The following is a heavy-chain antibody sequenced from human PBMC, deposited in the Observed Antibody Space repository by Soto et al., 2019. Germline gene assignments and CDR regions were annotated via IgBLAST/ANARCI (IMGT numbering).Heavy chain of an antibody. Sequence: ASVKVSCKASGGTFSSYGIDWVRQAPGQGLEWMGWISAYNGNTNYAQKLQGRVTMTTDTSTSTAYMELRSLRSDDTAVYYCASDGICSSTSCYWSYYYYGMDVWGQGTTVTVS. D-gene: IGHD2-2*01. J-gene: IGHJ6*02. CDR1: GGTFSSYG. CDR2: ISAYNGNT. V-gene: IGHV1-18*01. CDR3: ASDGICSSTSCYWSYYYYGMDV.